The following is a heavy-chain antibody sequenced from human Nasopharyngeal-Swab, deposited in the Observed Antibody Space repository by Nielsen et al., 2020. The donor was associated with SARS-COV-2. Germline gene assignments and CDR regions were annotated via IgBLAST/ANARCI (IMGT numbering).Heavy chain of an antibody. Sequence: GESLKISCAASGFTFSSYDMHWVRQATGKGLECVSAIGTAGDTYYPGSVKGRFTISRENAKNSLYLQMNSLRAGDTAVYYCARELGTGIVGANPFDYWGQGTLVTVSS. J-gene: IGHJ4*02. D-gene: IGHD1-26*01. CDR1: GFTFSSYD. CDR2: IGTAGDT. CDR3: ARELGTGIVGANPFDY. V-gene: IGHV3-13*01.